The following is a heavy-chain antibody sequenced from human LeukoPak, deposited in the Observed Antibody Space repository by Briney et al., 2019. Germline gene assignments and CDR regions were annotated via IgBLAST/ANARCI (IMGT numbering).Heavy chain of an antibody. V-gene: IGHV1-69*13. CDR3: ARDPKPTVTTFNWFGP. CDR2: IIPIFGTA. CDR1: GGTFSSYA. D-gene: IGHD4-17*01. J-gene: IGHJ5*02. Sequence: SVKVSCKASGGTFSSYAISWVRQAPGQGLEWMGGIIPIFGTANYAQKFQGRVTITADESTSTAYMELSSLRSEDTAVYYCARDPKPTVTTFNWFGPLGQGTLVTGSS.